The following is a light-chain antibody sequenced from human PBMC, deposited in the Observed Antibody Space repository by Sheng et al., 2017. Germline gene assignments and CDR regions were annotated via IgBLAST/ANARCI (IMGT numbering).Light chain of an antibody. Sequence: EIVLTQSPATLSLSPGERATLSCRASQSVSSYLAWYQQKPGQAPRLLIYDASNRATGIPARFSGSGSGTDFTLTISSLEPEDFAVYYCQQRSNWPFFTFGPWDQSGYQT. CDR3: QQRSNWPFFT. CDR2: DAS. V-gene: IGKV3-11*01. CDR1: QSVSSY. J-gene: IGKJ3*01.